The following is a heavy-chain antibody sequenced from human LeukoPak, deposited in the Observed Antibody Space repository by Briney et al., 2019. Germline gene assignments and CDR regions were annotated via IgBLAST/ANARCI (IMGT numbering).Heavy chain of an antibody. CDR2: IYYSGST. J-gene: IGHJ6*02. D-gene: IGHD5-18*01. Sequence: SETLSLTCTVSGGSISSSSYYWGWIRQPPGKGLEWIGSIYYSGSTYYNPSLKSRVTISVDTSKNQFSLKLSSVTAADTAVYYCESMDTAMAKVSADMDVWGQGTTVTVSS. CDR3: ESMDTAMAKVSADMDV. V-gene: IGHV4-39*01. CDR1: GGSISSSSYY.